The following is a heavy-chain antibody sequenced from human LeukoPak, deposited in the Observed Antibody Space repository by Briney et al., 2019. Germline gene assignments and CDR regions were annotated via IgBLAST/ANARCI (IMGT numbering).Heavy chain of an antibody. CDR3: ARSVAVTTEGGDWFDP. D-gene: IGHD4-17*01. Sequence: SGTLSLTCAVSGGSISSRNWWSWVRQPPGKGLEWIGEIYHSGSTNYNPSLKTRVTISVDTSKNQFSLKLSSVTAADTAVYYCARSVAVTTEGGDWFDPWGQGTLVTVSS. J-gene: IGHJ5*02. CDR2: IYHSGST. V-gene: IGHV4-4*02. CDR1: GGSISSRNW.